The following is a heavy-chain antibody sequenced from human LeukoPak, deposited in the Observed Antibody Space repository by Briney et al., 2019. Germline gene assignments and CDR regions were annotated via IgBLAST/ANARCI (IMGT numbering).Heavy chain of an antibody. Sequence: PGGSLRLSCAASGFTFSSYWMHWVRQAPGKGLVWVSRINSDGSSTSYADSVKGRFTISRDNANNSLYLQMNSLTDEDTAVYYCAASGSFSSFGYWGQGTLVTASS. V-gene: IGHV3-74*01. CDR1: GFTFSSYW. D-gene: IGHD3-10*01. J-gene: IGHJ4*02. CDR3: AASGSFSSFGY. CDR2: INSDGSST.